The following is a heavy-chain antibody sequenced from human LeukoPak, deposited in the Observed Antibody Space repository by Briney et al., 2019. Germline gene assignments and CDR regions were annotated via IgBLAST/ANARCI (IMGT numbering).Heavy chain of an antibody. J-gene: IGHJ4*02. Sequence: GRSLRLSCAASGFTFSSYGMHWVRQAPGKGLEWVAVIWYDGSNKYYADSVKGRFTISRDNSKNTLYLQMNSLRAEDTAVYYCAREGSSVGATDYWGQGTLVTVSS. CDR3: AREGSSVGATDY. CDR2: IWYDGSNK. D-gene: IGHD1-26*01. V-gene: IGHV3-33*01. CDR1: GFTFSSYG.